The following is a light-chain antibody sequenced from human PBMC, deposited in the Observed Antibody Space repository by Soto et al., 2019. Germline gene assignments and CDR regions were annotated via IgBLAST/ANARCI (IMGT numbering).Light chain of an antibody. CDR3: CSHTNTNTWI. CDR1: NSDVGGSNS. V-gene: IGLV2-14*01. Sequence: QSALTQPASVSGSPGQSITIACTGTNSDVGGSNSVSWYQRHPGKAPKVLIYDVTYRPSGASNRFSGSKSANTASLTISGLQAEDEADYYCCSHTNTNTWIFGGGTKLTVL. J-gene: IGLJ2*01. CDR2: DVT.